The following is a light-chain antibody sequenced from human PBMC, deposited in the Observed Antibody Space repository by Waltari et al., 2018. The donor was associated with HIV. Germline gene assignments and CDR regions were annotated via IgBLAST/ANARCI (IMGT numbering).Light chain of an antibody. J-gene: IGLJ1*01. CDR1: SSNIGNNY. V-gene: IGLV1-51*01. Sequence: QSVLTQPPSVSAAPGQKVTISCSGSSSNIGNNYVSWYQQRPGTAPKLLIYDDNERPSGIPDRFSGSKSGTSATLGITGRQTGDEADYYCGTWDSSLSAVVFGTVTKVTVL. CDR3: GTWDSSLSAVV. CDR2: DDN.